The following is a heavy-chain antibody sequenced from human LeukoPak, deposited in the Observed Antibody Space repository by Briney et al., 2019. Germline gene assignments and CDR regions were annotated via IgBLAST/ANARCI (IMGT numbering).Heavy chain of an antibody. CDR1: GFTFSDYS. CDR3: ARDQAGATTS. Sequence: GGPLRLSCAASGFTFSDYSMNWVRQAPAKGLEWISYSGIDSGNTNYADSVKGRFTISGDKAKNSLYLQMNSLRAEDSAVYYCARDQAGATTSWGQGTLVTVSS. D-gene: IGHD1-26*01. J-gene: IGHJ5*02. V-gene: IGHV3-48*01. CDR2: SGIDSGNT.